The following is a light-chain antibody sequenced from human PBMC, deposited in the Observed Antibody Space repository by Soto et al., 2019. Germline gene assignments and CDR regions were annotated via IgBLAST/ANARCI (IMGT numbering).Light chain of an antibody. J-gene: IGKJ3*01. CDR1: QSVSSY. V-gene: IGKV3-11*01. CDR2: DAS. CDR3: QQRSNCPVS. Sequence: EIVLTQSPATLSLSPGERATLSCRASQSVSSYLAWYQQKPGQAPRLLIYDASNRATGIPARFRGSGSGTDFTLTISSLEPEDFAVDYCQQRSNCPVSYGPGTKVDIK.